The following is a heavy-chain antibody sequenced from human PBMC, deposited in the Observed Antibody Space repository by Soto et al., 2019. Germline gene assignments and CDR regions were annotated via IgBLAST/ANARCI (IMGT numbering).Heavy chain of an antibody. Sequence: GGSLRLSCAASGVTFSSCAMHWVRQAPGTGLEWVAVIWYSGSNKYYADSVKGRFTISRDNSKNTLYLQMNSLRAEDTAVYYCAKAADSGSYLPYYYYGMDVWGQGTTVTVSS. CDR2: IWYSGSNK. J-gene: IGHJ6*02. CDR3: AKAADSGSYLPYYYYGMDV. D-gene: IGHD1-26*01. V-gene: IGHV3-33*06. CDR1: GVTFSSCA.